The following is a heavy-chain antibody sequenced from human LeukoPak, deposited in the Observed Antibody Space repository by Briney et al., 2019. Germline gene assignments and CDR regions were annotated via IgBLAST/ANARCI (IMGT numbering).Heavy chain of an antibody. Sequence: GGSLRLSCSASGFTFSRYDMHWVRQAPGKGLEYVSAISSNGGSTYYADSVKGRFTISRDNSKNTLYLQMSSLRDEDTAVYYCVKDRSGYDYFDFWGQGTLVTVSS. CDR1: GFTFSRYD. CDR3: VKDRSGYDYFDF. J-gene: IGHJ4*02. D-gene: IGHD5-12*01. V-gene: IGHV3-64D*09. CDR2: ISSNGGST.